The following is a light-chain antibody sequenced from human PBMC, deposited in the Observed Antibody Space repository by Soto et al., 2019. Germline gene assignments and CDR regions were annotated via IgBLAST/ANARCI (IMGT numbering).Light chain of an antibody. CDR2: EGT. CDR3: CSYAGSSTLV. CDR1: AIDVGTYNL. Sequence: QSALTQPASVSGSLGQSITISCTGTAIDVGTYNLVSWYQHHPGKAPKLMIYEGTKRPSGVSNRFSGSKSGNTASLTISGLQAEDEADYFCCSYAGSSTLVFGGGTKLTVL. V-gene: IGLV2-23*01. J-gene: IGLJ3*02.